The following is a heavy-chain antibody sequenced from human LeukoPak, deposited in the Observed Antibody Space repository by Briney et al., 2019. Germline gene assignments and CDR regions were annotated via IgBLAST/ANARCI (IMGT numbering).Heavy chain of an antibody. CDR3: ARGKFDYGDYHPPDY. V-gene: IGHV3-7*04. D-gene: IGHD4-17*01. CDR2: INQDGSEK. Sequence: PGGSLRLSCAASGFTFNDYWMSWVRQAPGKGLEWVVNINQDGSEKYYVDSMRGRFTSSRDNAKNSLYLQMNSLRAEDTAVYYCARGKFDYGDYHPPDYWGQGTLVTVSS. J-gene: IGHJ4*02. CDR1: GFTFNDYW.